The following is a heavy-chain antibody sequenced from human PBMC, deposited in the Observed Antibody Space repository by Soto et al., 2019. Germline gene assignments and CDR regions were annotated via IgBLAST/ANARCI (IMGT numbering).Heavy chain of an antibody. J-gene: IGHJ4*02. CDR3: AREMRRPYGQSDY. V-gene: IGHV3-11*01. D-gene: IGHD3-16*01. CDR2: ISSSTGSTI. Sequence: GGSLRLSCAASGFTFSDYYMNWIRQAPGKGLEWVSCISSSTGSTIYYADSVKGRFTISRDNGKNSLFLQMDSVTADDTAVYYCAREMRRPYGQSDYLGQGTPVTAPQ. CDR1: GFTFSDYY.